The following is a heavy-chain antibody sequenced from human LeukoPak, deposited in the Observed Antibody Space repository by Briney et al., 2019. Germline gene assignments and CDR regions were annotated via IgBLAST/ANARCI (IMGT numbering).Heavy chain of an antibody. J-gene: IGHJ4*02. Sequence: SETLSLTCTVSGGSISSGGYYWSWIRQHPGKGLEWIGYIYYSGSTYYNPSLKSRVTISVDTSKNQFSLKLSSVTAADTAVYYCARRGSSWLFDYWGQGTLVTVSS. D-gene: IGHD6-13*01. CDR3: ARRGSSWLFDY. CDR2: IYYSGST. V-gene: IGHV4-31*03. CDR1: GGSISSGGYY.